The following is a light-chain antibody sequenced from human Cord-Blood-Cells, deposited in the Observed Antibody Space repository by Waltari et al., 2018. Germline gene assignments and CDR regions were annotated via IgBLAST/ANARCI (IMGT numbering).Light chain of an antibody. V-gene: IGLV1-40*01. Sequence: QSVLTQPPSVSGAPGQRVTISCTGSNSNIGAGYDVHWYQQLPGTAPKLLIYGNSNRPSGGPDRFSGSKSGTSASLAITGLQAEDEADYYCQSYDSSLSGWVFGGGTKLTVL. CDR3: QSYDSSLSGWV. CDR1: NSNIGAGYD. J-gene: IGLJ3*02. CDR2: GNS.